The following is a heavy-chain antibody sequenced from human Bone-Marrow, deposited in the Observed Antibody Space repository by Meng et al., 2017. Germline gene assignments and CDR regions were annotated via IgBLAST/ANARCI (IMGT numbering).Heavy chain of an antibody. Sequence: QVQRGQAGGEVKKPGASVNVSCKASGYSFTNNYIHWVRQAPGQGLEWMGRINPNSGGTNYAQKFQGRVTMTRDTSISTAYMELSRLRSDDTAVYYCAVHYYGSGSSTFDYWGQGTLVTVSS. V-gene: IGHV1-2*06. CDR3: AVHYYGSGSSTFDY. CDR1: GYSFTNNY. J-gene: IGHJ4*02. CDR2: INPNSGGT. D-gene: IGHD3-10*01.